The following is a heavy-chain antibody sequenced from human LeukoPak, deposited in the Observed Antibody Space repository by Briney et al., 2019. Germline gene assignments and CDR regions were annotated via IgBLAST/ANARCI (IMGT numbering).Heavy chain of an antibody. CDR3: ASHNDYGGNFDY. D-gene: IGHD4-23*01. CDR1: GFTFSSYG. CDR2: ISGSGGST. V-gene: IGHV3-23*01. J-gene: IGHJ4*02. Sequence: GGSLRLSCAASGFTFSSYGMSWVRQAPGKGLEWVSAISGSGGSTYYADSVKGRFTISRDNSKNTLYLQMNSLRAEDTAVYYCASHNDYGGNFDYWGQGTLVTVSS.